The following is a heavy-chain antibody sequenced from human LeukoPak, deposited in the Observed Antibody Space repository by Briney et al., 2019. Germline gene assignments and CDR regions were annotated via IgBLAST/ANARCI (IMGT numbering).Heavy chain of an antibody. J-gene: IGHJ4*02. CDR2: IYYSGST. CDR1: GGSISSGGYY. V-gene: IGHV4-31*03. Sequence: SETLSLTCTVSGGSISSGGYYWSWVRQHPGTGLEWIGYIYYSGSTYYNPSLKSRVTISVDTSKNQFSLKLSSVTAADTAVYYCARSLGIAAAEYYFDYWGQGTLVTVSS. CDR3: ARSLGIAAAEYYFDY. D-gene: IGHD6-13*01.